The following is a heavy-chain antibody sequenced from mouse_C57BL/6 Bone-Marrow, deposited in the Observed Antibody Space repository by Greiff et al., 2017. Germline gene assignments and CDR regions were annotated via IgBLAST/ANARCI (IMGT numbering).Heavy chain of an antibody. V-gene: IGHV3-6*01. J-gene: IGHJ2*01. Sequence: EVKLMESGPGLVKPSQSLSLTCSVTGYSITSGYYWNWIRQFPGNKLEWMGYISYDGSNNYNPSLKNRISITRDTSKNQFFLKLNSVTTEDTATYYCARGGRTGTYYFDYWGQGTTLTVSS. D-gene: IGHD4-1*01. CDR2: ISYDGSN. CDR1: GYSITSGYY. CDR3: ARGGRTGTYYFDY.